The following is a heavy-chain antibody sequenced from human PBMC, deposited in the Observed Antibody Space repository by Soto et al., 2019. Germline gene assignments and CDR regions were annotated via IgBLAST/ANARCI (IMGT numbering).Heavy chain of an antibody. CDR1: GFTFTTFA. CDR2: ISRTGDVT. CDR3: ARDWPSGYYDSTRGAGAFDI. V-gene: IGHV3-21*01. Sequence: GGSLRLSCATSGFTFTTFAMSWVRQAPGKGLEWVSGISRTGDVTYYADSVKGRFTISRDNAKNSLYLQMNSLRAEDTAVYYCARDWPSGYYDSTRGAGAFDIWGQGTMVTVSS. D-gene: IGHD3-22*01. J-gene: IGHJ3*02.